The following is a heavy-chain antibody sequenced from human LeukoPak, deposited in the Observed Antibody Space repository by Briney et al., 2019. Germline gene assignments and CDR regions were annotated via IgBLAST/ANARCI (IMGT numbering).Heavy chain of an antibody. D-gene: IGHD3-22*01. CDR3: AIQNYYDSSGYHTRFDY. CDR2: INPSGGST. Sequence: ASVKVSCKASGYTFTSYYMHWVRQAPGQGLEWVGIINPSGGSTSYAQKFQGRVTMTRDTSTSTVYMELSSLRSEDTAVYYCAIQNYYDSSGYHTRFDYWGQGTLVTVSS. J-gene: IGHJ4*02. CDR1: GYTFTSYY. V-gene: IGHV1-46*01.